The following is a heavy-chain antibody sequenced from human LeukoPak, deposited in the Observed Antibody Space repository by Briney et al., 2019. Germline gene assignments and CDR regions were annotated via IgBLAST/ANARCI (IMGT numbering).Heavy chain of an antibody. D-gene: IGHD2-21*01. CDR3: ARGGHIVVVIHLFDY. CDR2: INHSGST. CDR1: GGSFSGYY. J-gene: IGHJ4*02. V-gene: IGHV4-34*01. Sequence: PSETLSLTCAVYGGSFSGYYWSWIRQPPGKGLEWIGEINHSGSTSYNPSLKSRVTISVDTSKNQFSLKLSSVTAADTAVYYCARGGHIVVVIHLFDYWGQGTLVTVSS.